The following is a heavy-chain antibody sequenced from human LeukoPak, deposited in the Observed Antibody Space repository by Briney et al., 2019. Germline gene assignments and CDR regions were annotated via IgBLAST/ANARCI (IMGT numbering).Heavy chain of an antibody. D-gene: IGHD3-10*01. CDR2: IHYSGAI. CDR3: ARYGSGAYALDV. CDR1: GVSISSYY. V-gene: IGHV4-59*08. Sequence: SETLSLTCSVSGVSISSYYWSWIRQPPGKGLEWIAHIHYSGAIKYNPSPKSRVSMSVDTSKNQFSLRLSSVTAADTAVYYCARYGSGAYALDVWGQGTMVTVSS. J-gene: IGHJ3*01.